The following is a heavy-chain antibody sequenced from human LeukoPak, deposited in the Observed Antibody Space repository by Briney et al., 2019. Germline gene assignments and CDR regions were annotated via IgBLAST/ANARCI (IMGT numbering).Heavy chain of an antibody. Sequence: PGGSLRLSCAASGFTFSSYSMNWVRQAPGKGLEWVSYISSSSNTIYYADSVKGRFTISRDNAKSSLYLKMHSLRDEDTAVYYCARVKSSSNWFDPWGQGTLVTVSS. CDR1: GFTFSSYS. CDR3: ARVKSSSNWFDP. D-gene: IGHD6-6*01. CDR2: ISSSSNTI. J-gene: IGHJ5*02. V-gene: IGHV3-48*02.